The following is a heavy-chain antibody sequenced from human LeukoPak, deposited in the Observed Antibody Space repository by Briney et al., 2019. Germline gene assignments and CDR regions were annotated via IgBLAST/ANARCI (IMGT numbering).Heavy chain of an antibody. J-gene: IGHJ5*02. Sequence: PSETLSLTCTVSGGSISSSGYYWGWIRQPPERGLEWVACIYYSGSTYYNPSLKSRVTISVDTSKNQLSLKLSSLTAADTAVYYCARHEYSGNYYGLSWFDPWGQGTLVTVSS. CDR1: GGSISSSGYY. D-gene: IGHD1-26*01. CDR2: IYYSGST. CDR3: ARHEYSGNYYGLSWFDP. V-gene: IGHV4-39*01.